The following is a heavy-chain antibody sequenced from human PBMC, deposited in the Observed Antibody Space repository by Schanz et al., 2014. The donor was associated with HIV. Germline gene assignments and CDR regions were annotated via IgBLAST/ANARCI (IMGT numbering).Heavy chain of an antibody. CDR1: GGSISGHY. J-gene: IGHJ6*02. CDR2: ISASGSS. V-gene: IGHV4-4*07. D-gene: IGHD3-3*01. Sequence: QVQLQESGPGLVKPSETLSLTCTVSGGSISGHYWSWIRQPAGKGLEWIGRISASGSSNYNPSIKSRRAMSIDTSKKNFSLTLSSVTAADTAVYYCASSITISGVVYAMDVWGQGTTVTVSS. CDR3: ASSITISGVVYAMDV.